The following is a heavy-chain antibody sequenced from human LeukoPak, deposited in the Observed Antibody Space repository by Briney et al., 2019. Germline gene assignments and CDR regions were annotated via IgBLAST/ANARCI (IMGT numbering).Heavy chain of an antibody. D-gene: IGHD3-3*01. J-gene: IGHJ6*03. CDR3: ARGYDFWSGYPSLDYYMDV. V-gene: IGHV1-2*02. CDR1: GYTFTDYY. Sequence: GASVKVSCKASGYTFTDYYMHWVRQAPGRGLEWMGWIKPNSGGTNYAQKFQGRVTMTRGTSISTAYMELSRLRSDDTAVYYCARGYDFWSGYPSLDYYMDVWGKGTTVTVSS. CDR2: IKPNSGGT.